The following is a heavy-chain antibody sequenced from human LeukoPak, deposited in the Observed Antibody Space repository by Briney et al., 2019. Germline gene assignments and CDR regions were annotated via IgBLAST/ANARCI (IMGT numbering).Heavy chain of an antibody. CDR1: GVTFSSCG. CDR2: IWYDGSNK. D-gene: IGHD1-26*01. J-gene: IGHJ4*02. CDR3: ARDGVGATDY. V-gene: IGHV3-33*01. Sequence: GGSLRLSCAASGVTFSSCGMHWVRQAPGKGLEWVAVIWYDGSNKYYADSVKGRFTISRDNSKNTLYLQMNSLRAEDTAVYYCARDGVGATDYWGQGTLVTVSS.